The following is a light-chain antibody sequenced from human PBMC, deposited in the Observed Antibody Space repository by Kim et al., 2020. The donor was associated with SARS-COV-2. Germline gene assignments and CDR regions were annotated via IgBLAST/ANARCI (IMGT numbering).Light chain of an antibody. J-gene: IGLJ3*02. V-gene: IGLV3-1*01. CDR2: EDS. CDR3: QAWDNSTLV. CDR1: RLGDKY. Sequence: SYELTQPPSVSVSPGQTASITCSGDRLGDKYACWYQQKPGQSPLLVIYEDSKRPSGIPERFSGSNSGNTATLTISGTQAMDEADYYCQAWDNSTLVFGGG.